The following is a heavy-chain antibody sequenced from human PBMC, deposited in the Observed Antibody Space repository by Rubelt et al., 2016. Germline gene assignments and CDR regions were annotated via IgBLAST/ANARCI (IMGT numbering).Heavy chain of an antibody. J-gene: IGHJ3*02. CDR2: IFWDDDK. D-gene: IGHD2-8*01. CDR3: ARRKAPVSYAFDI. CDR1: GFSLSTSGVA. V-gene: IGHV2-5*02. Sequence: QITLKESGPTLMKPTQTLTLTCTFSGFSLSTSGVAVGWIRQPPGKALEWLTLIFWDDDKRYSPSLKSRLTLTKDTSKNQVVLTMTNVDPEETATYFCARRKAPVSYAFDIWGHGTTVTVSS.